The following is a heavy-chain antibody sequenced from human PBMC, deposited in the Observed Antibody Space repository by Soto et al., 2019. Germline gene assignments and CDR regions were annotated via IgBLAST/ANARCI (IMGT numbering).Heavy chain of an antibody. Sequence: QVQLVQSGAEVKKPGSSVKVSCKASGGTFTNYAFSWVRQAPGQGLEWMGGIIAIFGTANYAQKFQGRVPITADESTSGTYVELVSLRSGDTAVYYCARAGREGGDSGGFLVSWGRGTLVIVCS. J-gene: IGHJ5*02. V-gene: IGHV1-69*01. D-gene: IGHD2-21*02. CDR2: IIAIFGTA. CDR3: ARAGREGGDSGGFLVS. CDR1: GGTFTNYA.